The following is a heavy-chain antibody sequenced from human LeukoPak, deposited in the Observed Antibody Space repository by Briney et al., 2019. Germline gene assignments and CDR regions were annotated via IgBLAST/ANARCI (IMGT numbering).Heavy chain of an antibody. CDR2: IRYDGSNK. Sequence: GSLRLSCAASGFTFSSYGMHWVRQAPGKGLEWVAFIRYDGSNKYYADSVKGRFTISRDNSKNTLYLQMNSLRAEDTAVYYCARVGRYYDSSGYSTGRYYYYYMDVWGKGTAVTVSS. CDR3: ARVGRYYDSSGYSTGRYYYYYMDV. D-gene: IGHD3-22*01. CDR1: GFTFSSYG. J-gene: IGHJ6*03. V-gene: IGHV3-30*02.